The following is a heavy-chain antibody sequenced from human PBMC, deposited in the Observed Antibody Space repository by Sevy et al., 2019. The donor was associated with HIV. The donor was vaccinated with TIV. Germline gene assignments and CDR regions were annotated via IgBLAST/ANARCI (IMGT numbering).Heavy chain of an antibody. Sequence: ASVKVSYKASGYTFTNYAMNWVRQAPGQGLEWVGWINTNTGNPTYAQGFTGRFVFSLDTSVSTAYLQISSLKAEDTAVYYCARDHNDFWSDYNWFDPWGQGTLVTVSS. CDR3: ARDHNDFWSDYNWFDP. V-gene: IGHV7-4-1*02. CDR1: GYTFTNYA. D-gene: IGHD3-3*01. J-gene: IGHJ5*02. CDR2: INTNTGNP.